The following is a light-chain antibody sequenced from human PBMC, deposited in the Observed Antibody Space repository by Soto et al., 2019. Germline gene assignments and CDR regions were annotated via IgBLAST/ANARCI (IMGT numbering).Light chain of an antibody. V-gene: IGLV2-8*01. CDR1: GSDVGGYNF. Sequence: QSALTQPPSASGSPGQSVTISCTGTGSDVGGYNFVSWYHQHPGKAPKLMIYEVYKRASGVPDRFSGFKSGNTASLIVSGLQAEDEADYYCTSYAGSSNFVVSGGGTQLTVL. CDR2: EVY. CDR3: TSYAGSSNFVV. J-gene: IGLJ2*01.